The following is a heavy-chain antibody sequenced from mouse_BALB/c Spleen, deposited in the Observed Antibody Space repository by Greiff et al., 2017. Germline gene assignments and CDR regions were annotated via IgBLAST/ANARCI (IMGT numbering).Heavy chain of an antibody. V-gene: IGHV5-6-5*01. J-gene: IGHJ4*01. CDR2: ISSGGST. D-gene: IGHD1-1*01. Sequence: EVKLEESGGGLVKPGGSLKLSCAASGFTFSSYAMSWVRQTPEKRLEWVASISSGGSTYYPDSVKGRFTISRDNARNILYLQMSSLRSEDTAMYYCAISLYYYGSSPHYYAMDYWGQGTSVTVSS. CDR3: AISLYYYGSSPHYYAMDY. CDR1: GFTFSSYA.